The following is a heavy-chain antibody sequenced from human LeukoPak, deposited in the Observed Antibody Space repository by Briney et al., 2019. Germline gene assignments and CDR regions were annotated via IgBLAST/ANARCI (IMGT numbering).Heavy chain of an antibody. CDR2: IGASGAT. J-gene: IGHJ3*01. V-gene: IGHV3-23*01. CDR3: AKNYHDNTAYFSWAFDV. D-gene: IGHD3-22*01. CDR1: GFTFRIYA. Sequence: GGSLRLSCAASGFTFRIYAMTWVRQAPGKGLEWVSAIGASGATFYADSVRGRFTISRDNSRNTLHLQMNSLSTEDTAVYYCAKNYHDNTAYFSWAFDVWGQGTMVTLSS.